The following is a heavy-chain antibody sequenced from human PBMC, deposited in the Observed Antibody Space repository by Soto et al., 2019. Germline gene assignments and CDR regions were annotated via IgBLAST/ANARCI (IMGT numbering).Heavy chain of an antibody. CDR1: GGSISSGDYY. CDR2: IYYSGST. J-gene: IGHJ4*02. D-gene: IGHD2-8*01. V-gene: IGHV4-30-4*01. Sequence: QVQLQESGPGLVKPSQTLSLTCTVSGGSISSGDYYWSWIRQPPGKGLEWIGYIYYSGSTYYNPSLKCRVTISVDTSKNQFSLKLSSVTAADTAVYYCARSGYCTNGVCYTPFDYWGQGTLVTVSS. CDR3: ARSGYCTNGVCYTPFDY.